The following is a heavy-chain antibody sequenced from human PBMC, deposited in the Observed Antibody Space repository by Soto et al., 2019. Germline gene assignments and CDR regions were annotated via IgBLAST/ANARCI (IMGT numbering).Heavy chain of an antibody. V-gene: IGHV5-10-1*01. CDR2: IDPSDSYT. D-gene: IGHD1-7*01. CDR1: GYSFTSYW. Sequence: GESLKISCKGSGYSFTSYWISWVRQMPGKGLEWMGRIDPSDSYTNYSPSFQGHVTISADKSISTAYLQWSSLKASDTATYYCARQGITGTTGKNYYYYGMDVWGQGTTVTVSS. CDR3: ARQGITGTTGKNYYYYGMDV. J-gene: IGHJ6*02.